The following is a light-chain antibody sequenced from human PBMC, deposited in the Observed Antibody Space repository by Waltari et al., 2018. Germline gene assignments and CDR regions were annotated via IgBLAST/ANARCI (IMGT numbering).Light chain of an antibody. J-gene: IGKJ5*01. V-gene: IGKV2-28*01. CDR2: LGS. CDR3: MQALQTPIT. CDR1: QSLLHSNGYNY. Sequence: DIVMTQSPLSLPVTPGEPVSISCRSSQSLLHSNGYNYLDWYLQKPGQSPQLLIYLGSNRASGVPDRFSGSGSGTDFTLTISRVEAEDVGVYYCMQALQTPITFGQGTRLEIK.